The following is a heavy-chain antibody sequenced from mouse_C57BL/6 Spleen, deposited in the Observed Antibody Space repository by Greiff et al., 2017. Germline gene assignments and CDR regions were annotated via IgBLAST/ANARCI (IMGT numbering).Heavy chain of an antibody. Sequence: QVQLQQPGAELVKPGASVKLSCKASGYTFTSYWMQWVKQRPGQGLEWIGEIDPSDSYTNYNQKFKGKATLTVDTSSSTAYMQLSILTSEDSAVYCCARVYYDRYFDYWGQGTTLTVSS. V-gene: IGHV1-50*01. D-gene: IGHD1-1*01. CDR3: ARVYYDRYFDY. J-gene: IGHJ2*01. CDR1: GYTFTSYW. CDR2: IDPSDSYT.